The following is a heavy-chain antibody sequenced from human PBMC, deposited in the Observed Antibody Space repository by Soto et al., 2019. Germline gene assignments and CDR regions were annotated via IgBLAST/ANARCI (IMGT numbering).Heavy chain of an antibody. D-gene: IGHD3-10*01. CDR2: ISSNGGST. V-gene: IGHV3-64*01. CDR3: ARDGYYGSILGYYYGMDV. CDR1: GFTFSRSA. J-gene: IGHJ6*02. Sequence: EVQLVESGGGLVQPGGSLRLSCAASGFTFSRSAMHWVRQAPGQGLEYVSGISSNGGSTYYANSVKGRFTISRDNSKNTLYLQMGSLRTEDMAVYNCARDGYYGSILGYYYGMDVWGQGTTVTVSS.